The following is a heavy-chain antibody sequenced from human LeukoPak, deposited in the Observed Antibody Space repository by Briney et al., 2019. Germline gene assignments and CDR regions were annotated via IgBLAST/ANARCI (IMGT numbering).Heavy chain of an antibody. V-gene: IGHV3-23*01. CDR1: GFTFGSYA. Sequence: GGSLRLSCAASGFTFGSYAMSWVRQAPGKGLEWVSSFTSSGGRTYYADSVKGRFTISRDNFKNTLYLQMNSLKTEDTTVYYCTTEPDIVVVPAAINYYYYMDVWGKGTTVTVSS. J-gene: IGHJ6*03. D-gene: IGHD2-2*01. CDR3: TTEPDIVVVPAAINYYYYMDV. CDR2: FTSSGGRT.